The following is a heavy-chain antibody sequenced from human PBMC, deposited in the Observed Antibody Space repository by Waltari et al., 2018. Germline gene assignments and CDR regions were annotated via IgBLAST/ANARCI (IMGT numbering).Heavy chain of an antibody. J-gene: IGHJ4*02. CDR2: ISDSGTT. CDR1: DFSIISGFY. V-gene: IGHV4-38-2*02. D-gene: IGHD3-9*01. Sequence: LMQESGPGLLKPSETLSLMCSVSDFSIISGFYWGWLRQSPGKGLEWIGSISDSGTTSYNPSLQSRVTISIDTSKNQFSLKLGSVTAADTAVFYCAKEAGSGIDWYHDYWGLGILVTVSS. CDR3: AKEAGSGIDWYHDY.